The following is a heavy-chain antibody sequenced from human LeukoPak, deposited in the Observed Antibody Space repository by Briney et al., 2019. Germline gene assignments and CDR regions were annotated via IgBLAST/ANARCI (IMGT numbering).Heavy chain of an antibody. CDR3: ARDRRASSSKNYYNMDV. J-gene: IGHJ6*03. CDR1: GGSISSNSYH. CDR2: IYLSGRT. V-gene: IGHV4-39*07. Sequence: SETLSLTCAVSGGSISSNSYHWGWIRQPPGKGLEWIGSIYLSGRTYHNPSLKSRVTISIDTSKNQFSLNLSSVTAADTAVYYCARDRRASSSKNYYNMDVWGKGATVTVSS. D-gene: IGHD6-6*01.